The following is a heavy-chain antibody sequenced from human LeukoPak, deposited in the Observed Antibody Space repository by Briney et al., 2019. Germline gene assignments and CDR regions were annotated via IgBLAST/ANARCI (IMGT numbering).Heavy chain of an antibody. J-gene: IGHJ4*02. V-gene: IGHV4-4*07. D-gene: IGHD1-26*01. CDR2: IYTSGST. CDR1: GGSISSYY. CDR3: ARDLASIVGATSGFDY. Sequence: SETLSLTCTVSGGSISSYYWSWIRQPAGKGLEWIGRIYTSGSTNYNPSLKSRVTMSVDTSKNQFSLKLSSVTAADTAVYYCARDLASIVGATSGFDYWGQGTLVTVSS.